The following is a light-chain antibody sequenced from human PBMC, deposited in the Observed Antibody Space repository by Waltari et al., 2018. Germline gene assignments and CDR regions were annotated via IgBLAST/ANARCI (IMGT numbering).Light chain of an antibody. J-gene: IGKJ1*01. V-gene: IGKV3-20*01. CDR2: GAS. CDR3: QHHFRLPAT. CDR1: QSISRY. Sequence: IMLTQSPGTLSLSPGERATLSCRASQSISRYLAWYQQNPGQAPRLLIYGASPRATGIPDRFSGSGSGTDFSLTISGLEPEDSAVYYCQHHFRLPATFGQGTKVEIK.